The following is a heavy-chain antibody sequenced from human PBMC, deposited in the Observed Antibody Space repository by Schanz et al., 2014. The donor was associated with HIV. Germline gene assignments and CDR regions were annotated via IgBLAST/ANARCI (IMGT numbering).Heavy chain of an antibody. CDR1: GFRFSSYG. J-gene: IGHJ1*01. CDR3: ARDNRGDYYLDS. CDR2: LWFDGSID. Sequence: QVQLVESGGGVVQPGTSLRLSCVTSGFRFSSYGMHWVRQAPGKGLEWVAILWFDGSIDYYVDSVKGRFTISRGNSKNTLFLQMNSLSPEDTGIYYCARDNRGDYYLDSWGQGTLVTVSS. D-gene: IGHD4-17*01. V-gene: IGHV3-33*01.